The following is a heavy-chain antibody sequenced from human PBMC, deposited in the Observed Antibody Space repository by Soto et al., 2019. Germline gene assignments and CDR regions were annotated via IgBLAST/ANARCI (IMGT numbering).Heavy chain of an antibody. CDR1: GGSISSGGYY. CDR2: IYYSGST. Sequence: PSETLSLTCTVSGGSISSGGYYWSWIRQHPGKGLEWIGYIYYSGSTYYNPSLKSRVTISVDTSKNQFSLKLSSVTAADTAVYYCARADLSSVAGTGSGAFDIWGQGTMVTVSS. J-gene: IGHJ3*02. V-gene: IGHV4-31*03. CDR3: ARADLSSVAGTGSGAFDI. D-gene: IGHD6-19*01.